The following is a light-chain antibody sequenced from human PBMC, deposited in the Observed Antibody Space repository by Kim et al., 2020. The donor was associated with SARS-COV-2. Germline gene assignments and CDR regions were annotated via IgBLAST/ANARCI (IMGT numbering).Light chain of an antibody. V-gene: IGLV3-19*01. CDR3: NSRDKSGDHVL. CDR1: SLRAYY. CDR2: GKN. Sequence: AWGQTVTITCQGDSLRAYYASWYQQKPGQAPILVIYGKNNRPSGIPDRFSGSSSGNTASLTVTGAQAVDEADYYCNSRDKSGDHVLFGGGTQLTVL. J-gene: IGLJ2*01.